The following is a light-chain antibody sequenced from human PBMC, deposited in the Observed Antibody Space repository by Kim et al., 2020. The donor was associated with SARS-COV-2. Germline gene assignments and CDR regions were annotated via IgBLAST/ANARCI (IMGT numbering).Light chain of an antibody. CDR3: LQDYNYPYT. J-gene: IGKJ2*01. V-gene: IGKV1-6*01. Sequence: SASVGDRVTITCRASQGIRNDLGWYQQKPGKAPKLLIYTASSLQSGVPSRFSGSGSGTDFTLTISNLQPEDFATYYCLQDYNYPYTFGQGTKLEIK. CDR2: TAS. CDR1: QGIRND.